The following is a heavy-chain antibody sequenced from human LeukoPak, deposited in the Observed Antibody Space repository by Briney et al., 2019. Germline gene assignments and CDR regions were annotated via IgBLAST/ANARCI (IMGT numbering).Heavy chain of an antibody. CDR1: GGSISSYY. V-gene: IGHV4-4*07. CDR2: IHTTGGT. Sequence: SETLSLSCTVSGGSISSYYWSWIRQPAGKGLEWIGRIHTTGGTRYSPSLKGRITMSLDTSKNQFTLNLSSVTAADTAVYYCAADSGYFDYWGQGTLVTVSS. CDR3: AADSGYFDY. J-gene: IGHJ4*02. D-gene: IGHD6-19*01.